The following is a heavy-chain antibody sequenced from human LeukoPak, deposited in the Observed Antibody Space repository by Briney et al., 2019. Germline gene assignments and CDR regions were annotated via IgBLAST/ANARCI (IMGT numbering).Heavy chain of an antibody. V-gene: IGHV3-53*01. J-gene: IGHJ4*02. D-gene: IGHD2/OR15-2a*01. CDR2: IYSGDST. CDR1: GFTVSSNY. CDR3: ATSGLSRFGF. Sequence: PGGSLRLSCAASGFTVSSNYMSWVRQAPGKGLEWVSVIYSGDSTYYADSVKGRFTISRDNSKNTLYLQMNSLRAGDTAVYYCATSGLSRFGFWGQGTLVTVSS.